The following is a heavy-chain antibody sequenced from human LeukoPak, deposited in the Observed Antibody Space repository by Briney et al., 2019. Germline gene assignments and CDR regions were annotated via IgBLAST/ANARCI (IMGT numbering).Heavy chain of an antibody. CDR2: MYHSGIT. J-gene: IGHJ5*02. Sequence: PSETLSLTCAVSGYSINSAYYWGWIRQPPGKGLEWIASMYHSGITYYNSSLKSRATISVDTSKNQFSLKLNSVTAADTSVYYCARLMPGKNWFDPWGHGTLVTASS. D-gene: IGHD3-10*01. CDR1: GYSINSAYY. V-gene: IGHV4-38-2*01. CDR3: ARLMPGKNWFDP.